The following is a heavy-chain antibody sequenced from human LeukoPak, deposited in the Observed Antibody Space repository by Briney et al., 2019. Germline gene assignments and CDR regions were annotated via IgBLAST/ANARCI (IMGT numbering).Heavy chain of an antibody. CDR3: AKVRDCYNHAYDI. D-gene: IGHD5-24*01. V-gene: IGHV1-46*01. Sequence: ASVKVSCKASGYTFTRYYMNWVRQAPGQGLEWMGIINPSGGSTNYAQNFQGRVTITTDTSTSTVYMELSSLRSEDTAVYYCAKVRDCYNHAYDIWGQETMVTVPS. CDR2: INPSGGST. CDR1: GYTFTRYY. J-gene: IGHJ3*02.